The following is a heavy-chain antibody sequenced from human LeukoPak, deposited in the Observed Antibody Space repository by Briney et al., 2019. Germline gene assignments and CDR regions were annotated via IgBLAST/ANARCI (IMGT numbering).Heavy chain of an antibody. CDR1: GYTFTSYA. V-gene: IGHV7-4-1*02. D-gene: IGHD3-10*01. CDR3: ATQHTHSGSDY. Sequence: ASVTVSCKASGYTFTSYAMNWVRQAPGQGLEWMGWINTNTGNPTYAQGFTGRFVFSLDTSVSTAYLQISSLKAEDTAVYYCATQHTHSGSDYWGQGTLVTVSS. CDR2: INTNTGNP. J-gene: IGHJ4*02.